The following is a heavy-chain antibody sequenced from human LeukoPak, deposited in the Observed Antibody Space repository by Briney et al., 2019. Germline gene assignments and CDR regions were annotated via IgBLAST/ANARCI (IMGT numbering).Heavy chain of an antibody. V-gene: IGHV4-39*01. CDR1: GGSISSSSYY. CDR3: GRRYRDYDSSGFRDAFDI. D-gene: IGHD3-22*01. CDR2: IYYSGST. J-gene: IGHJ3*02. Sequence: PSETLSLTCTVSGGSISSSSYYWGWIRQPPGKGLEWIGSIYYSGSTYYNPSLKSRVTISVDTSKNQFSLKLTSVTAADMAVYYCGRRYRDYDSSGFRDAFDIWGQGTMVTVSS.